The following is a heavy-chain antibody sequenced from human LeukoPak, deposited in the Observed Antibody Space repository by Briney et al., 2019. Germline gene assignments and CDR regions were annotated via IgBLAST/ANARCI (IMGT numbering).Heavy chain of an antibody. CDR2: ISGDGGST. D-gene: IGHD5-12*01. CDR1: GFTLDDYA. J-gene: IGHJ4*02. Sequence: GGSLRLSCAASGFTLDDYAMHWVRQAPGRGLEWVSLISGDGGSTYYADSVKGRFTISRDNSKSSLYLQMNSLRTEDTALYYCAKVGGYSEVIHYYYFDYWGQGTLVTVSS. V-gene: IGHV3-43*02. CDR3: AKVGGYSEVIHYYYFDY.